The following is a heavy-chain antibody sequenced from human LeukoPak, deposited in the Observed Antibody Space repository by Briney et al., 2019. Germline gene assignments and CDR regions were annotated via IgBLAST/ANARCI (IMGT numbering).Heavy chain of an antibody. J-gene: IGHJ3*02. D-gene: IGHD3-22*01. Sequence: GGSLGLSCAASGFTFSSYAMSWVRQAPGKGLEWVSAISGSGGSTYYADSVKGRFTISRDNSKNTLYLQMNSLRAEDTAVYYCAKVPDSSGYYYRRDDAFDIWGQGTMVTVSS. CDR3: AKVPDSSGYYYRRDDAFDI. CDR1: GFTFSSYA. CDR2: ISGSGGST. V-gene: IGHV3-23*01.